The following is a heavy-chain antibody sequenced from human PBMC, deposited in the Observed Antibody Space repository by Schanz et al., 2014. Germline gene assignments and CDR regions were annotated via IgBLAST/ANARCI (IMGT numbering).Heavy chain of an antibody. V-gene: IGHV3-23*04. D-gene: IGHD2-15*01. CDR1: GFTFSSYA. CDR2: ISHSGGSK. Sequence: EQLVESGGGLVKPGGSLRLSCAASGFTFSSYAMTWVRQAPGKGLEWVSSISHSGGSKYYADSVKGRFTISRDNPENTLYLQMNSLSADDTAVFYCAKGMGYCSGGTCYDYYYYGLDVWGQGTTVTVSS. CDR3: AKGMGYCSGGTCYDYYYYGLDV. J-gene: IGHJ6*02.